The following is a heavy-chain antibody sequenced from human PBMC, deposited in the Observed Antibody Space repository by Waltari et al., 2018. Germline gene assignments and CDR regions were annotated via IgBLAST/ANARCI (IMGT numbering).Heavy chain of an antibody. CDR3: ARDSGNVDTAMASGPFDY. V-gene: IGHV1-69*01. CDR1: GGTFSSYA. D-gene: IGHD5-18*01. J-gene: IGHJ4*02. CDR2: IIPIVGTA. Sequence: QVQLVQSGAEVKKPGSSVKVSCKASGGTFSSYAISWVRQAPGQGLEWMGGIIPIVGTANYAQKFQGRVTITADESTSTAYMELSSLRSEDTAVYYCARDSGNVDTAMASGPFDYWGQGTLVTVSS.